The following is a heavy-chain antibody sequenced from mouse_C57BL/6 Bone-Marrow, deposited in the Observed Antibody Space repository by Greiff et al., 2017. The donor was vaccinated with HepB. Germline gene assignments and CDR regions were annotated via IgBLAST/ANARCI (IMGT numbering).Heavy chain of an antibody. J-gene: IGHJ2*01. CDR2: INPNNGGT. Sequence: EVKLQESGPELVKPGASVKMSCKASGYTFTDYNMHWVKQSHGKSLEWIGYINPNNGGTSYNQKFKGKATLTVNKSSSTAYMELRSLTSEDSAVYYCARQGVVEFDYWGQGTTLTVSS. D-gene: IGHD1-1*01. CDR1: GYTFTDYN. CDR3: ARQGVVEFDY. V-gene: IGHV1-22*01.